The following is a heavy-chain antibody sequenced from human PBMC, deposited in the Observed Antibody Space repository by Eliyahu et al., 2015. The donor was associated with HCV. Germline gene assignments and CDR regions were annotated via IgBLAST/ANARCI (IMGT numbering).Heavy chain of an antibody. CDR1: GFTFSSYT. V-gene: IGHV3-48*02. J-gene: IGHJ4*02. CDR2: ISTSTSTI. Sequence: EVQLVESGGGLVQPGGSXXLSCAASGFTFSSYTMNWVRQAPGKGLEWXSFISTSTSTIYXADSVKGRFTISGDNAKNSLYLQMNSLRDEDTAVYYCARDHNYSFDYWGQGTLVTVSS. D-gene: IGHD1-1*01. CDR3: ARDHNYSFDY.